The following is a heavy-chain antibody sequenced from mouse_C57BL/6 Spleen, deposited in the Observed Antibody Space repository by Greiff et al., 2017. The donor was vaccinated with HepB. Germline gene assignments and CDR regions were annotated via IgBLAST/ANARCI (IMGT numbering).Heavy chain of an antibody. V-gene: IGHV5-4*03. Sequence: DVMLVESGGGLVKPGGSLKLSCAASGFTFSSYAMSWVRQTPEKRLEWVATISDGGSYTYYPDNVKGRFTITRDNANSNLYLQISRLKSEDTALYYCASLFAYWGQGTLVTVSA. CDR3: ASLFAY. CDR2: ISDGGSYT. J-gene: IGHJ3*01. CDR1: GFTFSSYA.